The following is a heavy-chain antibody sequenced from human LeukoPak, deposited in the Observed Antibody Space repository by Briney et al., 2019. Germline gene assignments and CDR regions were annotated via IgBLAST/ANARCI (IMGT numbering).Heavy chain of an antibody. CDR1: GGSISSGSYY. CDR3: ARDAGTTPFDY. J-gene: IGHJ4*02. Sequence: PSQTLSLTCTVSGGSISSGSYYWSWIRQPAGKGLEWIGRIYTSGSTNYNPSLKSRVTISVDTSKNQFSLKLSSVTAADTAVYCCARDAGTTPFDYWGQGTLVTVSS. V-gene: IGHV4-61*02. D-gene: IGHD1-1*01. CDR2: IYTSGST.